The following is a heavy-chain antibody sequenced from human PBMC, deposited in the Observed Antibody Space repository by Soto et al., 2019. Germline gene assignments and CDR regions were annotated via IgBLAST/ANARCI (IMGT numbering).Heavy chain of an antibody. CDR3: ARGRGYSYGWYFDY. Sequence: PGGSLRLSCADSECTFDDNGMSWVRQAPGKGLEWVSGINWNGGSTGYADSVKGRFTISRDNAKNSLYLQMNSLRAEDTALYYCARGRGYSYGWYFDYWGQGTLVTVSS. V-gene: IGHV3-20*04. CDR2: INWNGGST. D-gene: IGHD5-18*01. CDR1: ECTFDDNG. J-gene: IGHJ4*02.